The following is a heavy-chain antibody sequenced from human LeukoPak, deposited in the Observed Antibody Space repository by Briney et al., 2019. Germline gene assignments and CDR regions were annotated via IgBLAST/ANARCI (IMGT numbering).Heavy chain of an antibody. J-gene: IGHJ4*02. D-gene: IGHD5-12*01. V-gene: IGHV4-4*02. CDR2: VYHRGSP. Sequence: PSETLSLTCTVSGGSISSDTWWSWVRQPPGRGLEWIGEVYHRGSPNYNPSLKSRVTISVDKSKNQFSLKLTSVTAADTAVYYCVRVGGEYGGSRFDYWGQGTLVTVSS. CDR3: VRVGGEYGGSRFDY. CDR1: GGSISSDTW.